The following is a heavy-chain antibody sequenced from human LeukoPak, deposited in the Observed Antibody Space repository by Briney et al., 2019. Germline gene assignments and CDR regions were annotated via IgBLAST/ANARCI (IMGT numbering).Heavy chain of an antibody. D-gene: IGHD2-15*01. J-gene: IGHJ6*02. CDR1: GYTFTNYL. CDR2: ITPSVDTT. Sequence: ASVKVSCKASGYTFTNYLLHWVRQAPGQGLEWVGRITPSVDTTNYAQKFRDRVTMTRDTSTSTVYMELSSLRSDDTAVYYCARESRPRVVVAASLYYYYYGMDVWGQGTTVTVSS. CDR3: ARESRPRVVVAASLYYYYYGMDV. V-gene: IGHV1-46*01.